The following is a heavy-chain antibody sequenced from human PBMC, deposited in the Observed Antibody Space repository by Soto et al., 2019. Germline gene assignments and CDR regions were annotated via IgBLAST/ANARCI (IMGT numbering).Heavy chain of an antibody. CDR2: VHYDGTKK. V-gene: IGHV3-33*01. J-gene: IGHJ6*02. D-gene: IGHD3-3*01. CDR1: GFTFSSYV. CDR3: ARETSYDFWSGPPTMDV. Sequence: QVQLVESGGGVVQPGTSLRLSCAPSGFTFSSYVMHWVRQAPGKGLEWVAVVHYDGTKKYYADSVRVRFTIPRDNSENILYLQMNSLSPDDTAVYFCARETSYDFWSGPPTMDVWGQGTTVTVSS.